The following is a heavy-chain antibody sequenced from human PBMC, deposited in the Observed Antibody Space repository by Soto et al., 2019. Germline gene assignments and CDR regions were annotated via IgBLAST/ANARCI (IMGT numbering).Heavy chain of an antibody. Sequence: SVKVSCKASGGTFSSYAISWVRQAPGQGLEWMGGIIPIFGTANYAQKFQGRVTITADESTSTAYMELSSLRSEDTAVYYCARVSFRGSGSYYPQELDYWGQGTLVTVSS. V-gene: IGHV1-69*13. CDR3: ARVSFRGSGSYYPQELDY. J-gene: IGHJ4*02. D-gene: IGHD3-10*01. CDR1: GGTFSSYA. CDR2: IIPIFGTA.